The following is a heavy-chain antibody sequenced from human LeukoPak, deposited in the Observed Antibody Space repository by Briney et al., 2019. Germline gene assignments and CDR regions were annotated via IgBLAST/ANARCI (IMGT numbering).Heavy chain of an antibody. Sequence: GESLKISCKGSGYSFTSYWIGWVRQMPGKGLEWMGIIYPGDSDTRYGPSFQGQVTISADKSISTAYLQWSSLKASDTAMYYCARPPSYSSSWFWFDPWGQGTLVTVSS. CDR1: GYSFTSYW. D-gene: IGHD6-13*01. J-gene: IGHJ5*02. V-gene: IGHV5-51*01. CDR3: ARPPSYSSSWFWFDP. CDR2: IYPGDSDT.